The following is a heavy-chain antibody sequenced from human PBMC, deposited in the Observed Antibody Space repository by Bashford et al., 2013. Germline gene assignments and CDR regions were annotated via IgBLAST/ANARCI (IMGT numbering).Heavy chain of an antibody. D-gene: IGHD2-15*01. Sequence: VASVKVSCKASGYTFTGYYMHWVRQAPGQGLEWMGWINPNSGGTNYAQKFQGRVTITADESTSTAYMELSSLRSEDTAVYYCARDRGYCSGGSCYSEDTYYYYGMDVWGQGTTVTVSS. J-gene: IGHJ6*02. CDR1: GYTFTGYY. CDR2: INPNSGGT. V-gene: IGHV1-2*02. CDR3: ARDRGYCSGGSCYSEDTYYYYGMDV.